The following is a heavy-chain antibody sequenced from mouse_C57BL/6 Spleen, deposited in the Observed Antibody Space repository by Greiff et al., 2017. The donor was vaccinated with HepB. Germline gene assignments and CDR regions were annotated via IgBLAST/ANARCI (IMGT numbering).Heavy chain of an antibody. V-gene: IGHV10-1*01. CDR2: IRSKSNNYAT. D-gene: IGHD3-2*02. CDR3: VRRGDSSGYSFAY. CDR1: GFSFNTYA. Sequence: EVQVVESGGGLVQPKGSLKLSCAASGFSFNTYAMNWVRQAPGKGLEWVARIRSKSNNYATYYADSVKDRFTISRDDSESMLYLQMNNLKTEDTAMYYCVRRGDSSGYSFAYWGQGTLVTVSA. J-gene: IGHJ3*01.